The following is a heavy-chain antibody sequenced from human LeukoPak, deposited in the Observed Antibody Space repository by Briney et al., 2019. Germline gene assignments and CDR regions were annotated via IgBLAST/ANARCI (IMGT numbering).Heavy chain of an antibody. D-gene: IGHD3-22*01. V-gene: IGHV3-48*04. CDR1: GFTFSSYA. Sequence: GGSLRLSCAASGFTFSSYAMSWVRQAPGKGLEWLSSISSSSTTIFYADSVKGRFTISRDNAKNSLFLQMNSLRAEDTAVYYCARDRKDYYDSSGYYYHSDYWGQGTLVTVSS. CDR2: ISSSSTTI. J-gene: IGHJ4*02. CDR3: ARDRKDYYDSSGYYYHSDY.